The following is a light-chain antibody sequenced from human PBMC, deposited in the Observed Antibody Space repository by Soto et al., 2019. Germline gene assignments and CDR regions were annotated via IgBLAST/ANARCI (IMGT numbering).Light chain of an antibody. V-gene: IGKV3-20*01. CDR3: QQYGTSRHGT. CDR2: GAS. J-gene: IGKJ5*01. Sequence: DIVLTQSPGPLSLSPGERATLSCRASQSVSSSYLAWYQQKPGQAPRLLIYGASSRATGIPDRFSGSGSGTDFTLTISRLEPVDLAVYYCQQYGTSRHGTFGQGTRLE. CDR1: QSVSSSY.